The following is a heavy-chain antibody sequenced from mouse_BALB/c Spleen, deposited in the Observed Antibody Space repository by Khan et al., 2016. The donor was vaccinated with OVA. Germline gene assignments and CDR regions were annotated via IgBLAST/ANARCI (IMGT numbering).Heavy chain of an antibody. V-gene: IGHV9-4*02. J-gene: IGHJ4*01. CDR3: ARGGAAYYRNDGGAMDY. Sequence: QIQLVQSGPELKKPGETVRISCKASGYTFTTAGMQWVQKMPGKGLKWIGWINTHSGVPKYAEDFKGRFAFSLGTSASTAYLQITNLKNEDTATYFCARGGAAYYRNDGGAMDYWGQGTSVTVSS. CDR2: INTHSGVP. D-gene: IGHD2-14*01. CDR1: GYTFTTAG.